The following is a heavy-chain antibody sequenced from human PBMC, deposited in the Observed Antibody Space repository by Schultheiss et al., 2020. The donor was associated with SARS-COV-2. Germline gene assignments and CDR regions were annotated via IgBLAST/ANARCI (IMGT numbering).Heavy chain of an antibody. Sequence: GESLKISCAASGFTFSDHYMDWVRQAPGKGLEWVGRTRNKANSYTTEYAASVKGRFTISRDDSKNSLYLQMNSLRAEDTAVYYCAKSFWGIAVAPIDYWGQGTLVTVSS. CDR2: TRNKANSYTT. D-gene: IGHD6-19*01. CDR3: AKSFWGIAVAPIDY. CDR1: GFTFSDHY. V-gene: IGHV3-72*01. J-gene: IGHJ4*02.